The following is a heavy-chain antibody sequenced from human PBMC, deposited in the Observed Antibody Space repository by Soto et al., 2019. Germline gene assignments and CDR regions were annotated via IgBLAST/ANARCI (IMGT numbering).Heavy chain of an antibody. J-gene: IGHJ1*01. CDR1: RSSRVSRLQY. Sequence: EKLGLTWTSLRSSRVSRLQYCVWVCQCTPKRIEWVGNIYYSGNTFYNTSLKSRVTISVDASKNQFYLQLRSVTEADTAMFSCPSIAASGMTPIGVWGQGLLGT. D-gene: IGHD2-21*01. CDR3: PSIAASGMTPIGV. V-gene: IGHV4-39*01. CDR2: IYYSGNT.